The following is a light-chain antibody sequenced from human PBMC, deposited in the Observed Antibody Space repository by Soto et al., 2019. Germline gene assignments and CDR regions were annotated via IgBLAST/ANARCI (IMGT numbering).Light chain of an antibody. CDR3: QQYGSSPT. CDR2: GAS. CDR1: QSVSSSY. V-gene: IGKV3-20*01. Sequence: EIVLTQSPGTLSLSPGERATLSCRASQSVSSSYLAWYQQKPGQAPRLLIYGASSRATRIPDRFSGSGSGTDFPLTISRLEPEDFAVYYCQQYGSSPTFGGGTKVEIK. J-gene: IGKJ4*01.